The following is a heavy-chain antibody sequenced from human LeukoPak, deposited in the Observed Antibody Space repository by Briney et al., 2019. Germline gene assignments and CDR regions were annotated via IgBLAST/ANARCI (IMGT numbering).Heavy chain of an antibody. CDR1: GGTFSSYA. CDR2: IIPIFGTA. D-gene: IGHD6-19*01. Sequence: ASVKVSCKASGGTFSSYAISWVRQAPGQGLEWMGGIIPIFGTANYAQKFQGRVTITADESTSTAYMELSSLRSEDTAVYYCARDPIAVAGTRGEYYYYGMDVWGKGNAVTVSS. CDR3: ARDPIAVAGTRGEYYYYGMDV. V-gene: IGHV1-69*13. J-gene: IGHJ6*04.